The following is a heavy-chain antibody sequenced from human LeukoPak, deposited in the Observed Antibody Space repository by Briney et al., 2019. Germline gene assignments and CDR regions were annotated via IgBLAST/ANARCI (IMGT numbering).Heavy chain of an antibody. Sequence: PSETLSLTCAVYGGSFIGFHWNWIRQPPGKGLEWIGDINHSGSTNYNPSLTSRVTISVDPSKNQFSLKLSSVTAADTAVYYCARRLGRKFGERFYYYHYMDVWGKGTTVTISS. CDR1: GGSFIGFH. CDR3: ARRLGRKFGERFYYYHYMDV. CDR2: INHSGST. J-gene: IGHJ6*03. D-gene: IGHD3-10*01. V-gene: IGHV4-34*01.